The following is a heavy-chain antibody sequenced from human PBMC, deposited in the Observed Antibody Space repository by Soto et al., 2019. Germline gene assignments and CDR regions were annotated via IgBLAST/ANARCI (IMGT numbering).Heavy chain of an antibody. J-gene: IGHJ6*02. Sequence: ASVKVSCKASGYTFTSYDINWVRQAPGQGLEWMGIINPSGGSTSYAQKFQGRVTMTRDTSTSTVYMELSSLRSEDTAVYYCARDSPPLSITMVRGVKGYYYYYGMDVWGQGTTVTVSS. CDR3: ARDSPPLSITMVRGVKGYYYYYGMDV. D-gene: IGHD3-10*01. CDR2: INPSGGST. V-gene: IGHV1-46*01. CDR1: GYTFTSYD.